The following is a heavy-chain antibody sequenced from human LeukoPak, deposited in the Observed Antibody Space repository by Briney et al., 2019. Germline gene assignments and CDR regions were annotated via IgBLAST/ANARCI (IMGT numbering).Heavy chain of an antibody. Sequence: PGGSLRLSCAASGFTFSSYGMHWVRQAPGKGLEWVAVISYDGSNKYYADSVKGRFTISRDNSKNTLYLQMNSLRAEDTAVYYCAKDLYSPQPPYGDYNYYYYYGMDVWGQGTTVTVSS. CDR1: GFTFSSYG. D-gene: IGHD4-17*01. CDR3: AKDLYSPQPPYGDYNYYYYYGMDV. J-gene: IGHJ6*02. V-gene: IGHV3-30*18. CDR2: ISYDGSNK.